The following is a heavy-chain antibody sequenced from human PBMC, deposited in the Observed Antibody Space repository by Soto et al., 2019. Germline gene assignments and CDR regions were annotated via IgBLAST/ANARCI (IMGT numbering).Heavy chain of an antibody. CDR3: AREGSSSWYSYDY. CDR2: ISSSSSTI. J-gene: IGHJ4*02. CDR1: GFTFSSYS. Sequence: EVQLVESGGGLVQPGGSLRLSCAASGFTFSSYSMNWVRQAAGKGLEWVSYISSSSSTIYYADSVKGRFTISRNNAQNSLYLQMTSLRAEDTAVYYCAREGSSSWYSYDYWGQGTLVTVSS. D-gene: IGHD6-13*01. V-gene: IGHV3-48*01.